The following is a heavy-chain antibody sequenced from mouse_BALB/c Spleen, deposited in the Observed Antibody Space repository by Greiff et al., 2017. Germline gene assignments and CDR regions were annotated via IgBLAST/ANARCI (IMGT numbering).Heavy chain of an antibody. CDR1: GFTFSSFG. CDR2: ISSGSSTI. Sequence: DVHLVESGGGLVQPGGSRKLSCAASGFTFSSFGMHWVRQAPEKGLEWVAYISSGSSTIYYADTVKGRFTISRDNPKNTLFLQMTSLRSEDTAMYYCARTLYDYDGGFAYWGQGTLVTVSA. J-gene: IGHJ3*01. CDR3: ARTLYDYDGGFAY. D-gene: IGHD2-4*01. V-gene: IGHV5-17*02.